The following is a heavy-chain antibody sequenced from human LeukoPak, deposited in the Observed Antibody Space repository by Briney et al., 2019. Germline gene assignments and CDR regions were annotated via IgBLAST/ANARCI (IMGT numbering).Heavy chain of an antibody. CDR2: VSAGHHA. J-gene: IGHJ4*02. CDR3: VGEARGYHYTYFDY. Sequence: GGSLRLSCTASGFTLGGHDMHWVRQTTGDGLEWVAAVSAGHHAFYAGSVKGRFTVSREDAKNSLYLQMNSLRAGDTAVYCCVGEARGYHYTYFDYWGQGSLVTVSS. D-gene: IGHD5-18*01. CDR1: GFTLGGHD. V-gene: IGHV3-13*01.